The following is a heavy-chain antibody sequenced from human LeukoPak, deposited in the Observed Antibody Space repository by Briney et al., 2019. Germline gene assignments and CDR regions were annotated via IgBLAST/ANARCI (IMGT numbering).Heavy chain of an antibody. CDR2: VYYTGNT. CDR1: GGSINSYY. V-gene: IGHV4-59*08. Sequence: SETLSLTCTVSGGSINSYYWTWIRQPPGKGLGWIGYVYYTGNTNYNPSLKSRVSMSLDTPKNQFSLKLSSVTAADTAVYYCARGTSDYDGSGTHIDYWGQGTLVTVFS. CDR3: ARGTSDYDGSGTHIDY. D-gene: IGHD3-10*01. J-gene: IGHJ4*02.